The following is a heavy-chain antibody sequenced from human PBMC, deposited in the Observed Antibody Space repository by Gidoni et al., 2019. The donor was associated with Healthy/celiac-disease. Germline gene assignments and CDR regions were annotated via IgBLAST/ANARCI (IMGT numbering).Heavy chain of an antibody. CDR1: GGSFSGYY. CDR3: ARGGGITMVRGVMKSLKLDY. J-gene: IGHJ4*02. V-gene: IGHV4-34*01. Sequence: QVQLQQWGAGLLKPSETLSLTCAVYGGSFSGYYWSWIRQPPGKGLEWIGEINHSGSTNYNPSLKSRVTISVDTSKNQFSLKLSSVTAADTAVYYCARGGGITMVRGVMKSLKLDYWGQGTLVTVSS. D-gene: IGHD3-10*01. CDR2: INHSGST.